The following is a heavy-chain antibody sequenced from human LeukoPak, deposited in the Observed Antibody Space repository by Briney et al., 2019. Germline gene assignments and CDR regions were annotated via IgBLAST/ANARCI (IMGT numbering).Heavy chain of an antibody. CDR3: ARCRGYCSGGRLSYQYYMDV. D-gene: IGHD6-25*01. CDR2: IWYDGRNE. CDR1: GFTFSSYG. V-gene: IGHV3-33*01. J-gene: IGHJ6*03. Sequence: GRSLRLSCAASGFTFSSYGMHWVRQVPGKGLEWVAVIWYDGRNEYYADSVKGRFTISRDNSKNTLYLQMNSLRAEDTAVYYCARCRGYCSGGRLSYQYYMDVWGKGTTVTVSS.